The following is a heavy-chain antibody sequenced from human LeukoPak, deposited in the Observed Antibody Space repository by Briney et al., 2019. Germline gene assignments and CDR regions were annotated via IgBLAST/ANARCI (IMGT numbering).Heavy chain of an antibody. D-gene: IGHD2-15*01. CDR3: AKGLGYCSGGSCYGIDY. V-gene: IGHV3-74*01. J-gene: IGHJ4*02. Sequence: GGSLRLSCAASGFTFSGFWMHWVRQAPGKGLVWVSCISFDGSDATYADSVKGRFTISRDNAKNTLYLQMNSLRAEDTAVYYCAKGLGYCSGGSCYGIDYWGQGTLVTVSS. CDR2: ISFDGSDA. CDR1: GFTFSGFW.